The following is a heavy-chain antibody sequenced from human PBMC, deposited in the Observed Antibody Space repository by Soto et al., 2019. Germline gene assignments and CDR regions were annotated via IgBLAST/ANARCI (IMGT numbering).Heavy chain of an antibody. Sequence: LTCTVSGGSISSGGYYWSWIRQHPGKGLEWIGYIYYSGSTYYNPSLKSRVTISVDTSKNQFSLKLSSVTAADTAVYYCARARTYYYDSSGPVFDYWGQGTLVTVSS. CDR1: GGSISSGGYY. CDR2: IYYSGST. J-gene: IGHJ4*02. V-gene: IGHV4-31*03. CDR3: ARARTYYYDSSGPVFDY. D-gene: IGHD3-22*01.